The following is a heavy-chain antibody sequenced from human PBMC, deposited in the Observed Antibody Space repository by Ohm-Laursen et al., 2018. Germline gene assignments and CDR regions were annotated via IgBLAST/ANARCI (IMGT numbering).Heavy chain of an antibody. Sequence: SLRLSCAASGFTFSNAWMSWVRQAPGKGLEWVGRIKSKTDGGTTDYAAPVKGRFTISRDDSKNTLYLQMNSLKTEDTAVYYCTTQTYYYDSSGYYPRVDWGQGTLVTVSS. CDR3: TTQTYYYDSSGYYPRVD. J-gene: IGHJ4*02. CDR1: GFTFSNAW. D-gene: IGHD3-22*01. V-gene: IGHV3-15*01. CDR2: IKSKTDGGTT.